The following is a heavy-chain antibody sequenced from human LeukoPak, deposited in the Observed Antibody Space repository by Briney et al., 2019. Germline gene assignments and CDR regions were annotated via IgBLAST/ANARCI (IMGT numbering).Heavy chain of an antibody. J-gene: IGHJ4*02. CDR3: ARRAMVRGSFDY. CDR2: ISAYNGNT. V-gene: IGHV1-18*01. Sequence: ASVKVSCKASGYTFTSYGISWVRQAPGQGLEWMGWISAYNGNTNYAQKLQGRVTMTTDTSTSTAYMELRSLRSEDTAVYYCARRAMVRGSFDYWGQGTLVTVSS. D-gene: IGHD3-10*01. CDR1: GYTFTSYG.